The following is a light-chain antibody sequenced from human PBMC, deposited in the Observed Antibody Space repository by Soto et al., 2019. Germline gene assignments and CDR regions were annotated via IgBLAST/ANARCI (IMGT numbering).Light chain of an antibody. Sequence: EIVMTQSPATLSVSPGERATLSCRASQSVSSNLAWYQQKPGQAPRLLIYGASGRATGIPARFSGSGSGTEFTLTISSLEPGDFAVYYCHQRSNWPLTFGGVTKLEIK. CDR2: GAS. CDR1: QSVSSN. CDR3: HQRSNWPLT. V-gene: IGKV3-15*01. J-gene: IGKJ4*01.